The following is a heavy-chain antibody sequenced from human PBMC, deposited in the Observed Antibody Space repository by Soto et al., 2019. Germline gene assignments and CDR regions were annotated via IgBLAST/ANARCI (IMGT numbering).Heavy chain of an antibody. CDR2: IIPIFGTA. Sequence: GASVKVSCTASGGTFSSYAISWVRQAPGQGLEWMGGIIPIFGTANYAQKFQGRVTITADESTSTAYMELSSLRSEDTAVYYCARDVPGGWSKADDYYYGMDVWGQGTTVTVSS. V-gene: IGHV1-69*13. CDR3: ARDVPGGWSKADDYYYGMDV. CDR1: GGTFSSYA. J-gene: IGHJ6*02. D-gene: IGHD6-19*01.